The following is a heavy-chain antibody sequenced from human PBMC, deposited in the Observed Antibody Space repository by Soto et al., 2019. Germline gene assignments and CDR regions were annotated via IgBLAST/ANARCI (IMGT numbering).Heavy chain of an antibody. CDR3: AKDSGYNYGYFRWFDP. CDR2: IYYTGST. J-gene: IGHJ5*02. Sequence: SETLSLTCTVSGGSIRDYYWSWIRQPPGKGLEWVGFIYYTGSTNYNPSLKSRLTISLDTSKNQFSLKLNSVTAADTAVYYCAKDSGYNYGYFRWFDPWGQGTLVTVSS. V-gene: IGHV4-59*01. D-gene: IGHD5-18*01. CDR1: GGSIRDYY.